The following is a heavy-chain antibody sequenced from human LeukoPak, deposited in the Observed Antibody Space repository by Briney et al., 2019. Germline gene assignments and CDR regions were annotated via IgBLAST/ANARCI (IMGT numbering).Heavy chain of an antibody. V-gene: IGHV3-23*01. CDR2: ISGSGGST. D-gene: IGHD3-10*01. Sequence: GGSLRLSCAASGFTFSSYSMNWVRQAPGKGLEWVSAISGSGGSTYYADSVKGRFTISRDNSKNTLYLQMNSLRAEDTAVYYCAKGAVRGVIITYFDYWGQGTLVTVSS. CDR3: AKGAVRGVIITYFDY. J-gene: IGHJ4*02. CDR1: GFTFSSYS.